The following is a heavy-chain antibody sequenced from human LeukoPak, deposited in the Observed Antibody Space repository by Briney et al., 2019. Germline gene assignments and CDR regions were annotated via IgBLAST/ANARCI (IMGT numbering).Heavy chain of an antibody. J-gene: IGHJ4*02. CDR2: IYYTGSA. D-gene: IGHD2-2*02. CDR3: ARWGCTSTICYTPFDF. Sequence: PSETLSLTCIVSGDSISNYYWSWIRQPPGKGLEWIGYIYYTGSARYNPSLNGRVTISVDTSKNHFSLKLSSVTAADTAVYYCARWGCTSTICYTPFDFWGPGTLVTVSS. CDR1: GDSISNYY. V-gene: IGHV4-59*01.